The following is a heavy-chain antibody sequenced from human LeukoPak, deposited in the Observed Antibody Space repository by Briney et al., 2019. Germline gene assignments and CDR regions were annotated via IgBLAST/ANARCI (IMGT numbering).Heavy chain of an antibody. Sequence: GGSLRLSCAASGFTFSSYAMSWVRQAPGKGLEWVSSLSGSGSYTYYADSVKGRFTISRDNAKNSLYLQMNSLRAEDTAVYSCVRDQGTTMTSYAFDIWGQGTMITVSS. J-gene: IGHJ3*02. CDR3: VRDQGTTMTSYAFDI. V-gene: IGHV3-21*01. D-gene: IGHD4-17*01. CDR1: GFTFSSYA. CDR2: LSGSGSYT.